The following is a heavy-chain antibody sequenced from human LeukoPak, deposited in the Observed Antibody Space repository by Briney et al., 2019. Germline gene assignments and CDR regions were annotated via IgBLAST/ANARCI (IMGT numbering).Heavy chain of an antibody. CDR2: IDWDDDK. J-gene: IGHJ6*02. V-gene: IGHV2-70*11. CDR1: GFSLSTSGMC. Sequence: SGPTLVNPTQTLTLTCTFSGFSLSTSGMCVSWIRQPPVKALEWLARIDWDDDKYYSTSLKTRLTISKDTSKNQVVLTMTNMDPVDTATYYCARIAGIAAAGIYYYGMDVWGQGTTVTVSS. CDR3: ARIAGIAAAGIYYYGMDV. D-gene: IGHD6-13*01.